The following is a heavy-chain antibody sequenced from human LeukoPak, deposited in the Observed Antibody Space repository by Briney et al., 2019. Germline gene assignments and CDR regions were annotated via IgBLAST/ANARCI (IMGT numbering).Heavy chain of an antibody. J-gene: IGHJ4*02. D-gene: IGHD5-24*01. CDR1: GFTFSGFG. CDR2: IKFDGNDK. CDR3: AREGRWLQAHFDS. Sequence: GGPLRLSCAASGFTFSGFGIHWVRQAPGKGLEWLAFIKFDGNDKYYADSVKGRFTISRDNVKSTLHLQMNSLRGEDTAVYYCAREGRWLQAHFDSWGQGTLVAVSS. V-gene: IGHV3-30*02.